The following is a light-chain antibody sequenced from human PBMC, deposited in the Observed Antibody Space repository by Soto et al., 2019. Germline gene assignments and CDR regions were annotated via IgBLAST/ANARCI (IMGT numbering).Light chain of an antibody. V-gene: IGKV1-6*01. CDR2: AAS. CDR3: LQHSNFPLT. CDR1: QDIRND. J-gene: IGKJ2*01. Sequence: AIQMTQSPSSLSASVGDRVTITCRASQDIRNDLGWYQQEPGKAPKLLIYAASSLQSGVPSRFSGSGSGTDFTLTISSLQPEDFATYYCLQHSNFPLTFGQGTKLRVK.